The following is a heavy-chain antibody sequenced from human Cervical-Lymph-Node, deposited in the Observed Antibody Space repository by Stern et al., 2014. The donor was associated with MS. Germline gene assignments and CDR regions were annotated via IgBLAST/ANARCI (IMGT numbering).Heavy chain of an antibody. CDR1: GYTFTSHY. CDR3: ASGTGSKRPTGNY. Sequence: QVQLVQSGAEVKKPGASVKVSCKASGYTFTSHYMHWVRQAPGQGLEWVAIINPSGDSASYAQKFQGRVTMPRDTSTSTVYMELSSLRSEDTAVYYCASGTGSKRPTGNYWGQGTLVTVSS. CDR2: INPSGDSA. J-gene: IGHJ4*02. V-gene: IGHV1-46*01. D-gene: IGHD3/OR15-3a*01.